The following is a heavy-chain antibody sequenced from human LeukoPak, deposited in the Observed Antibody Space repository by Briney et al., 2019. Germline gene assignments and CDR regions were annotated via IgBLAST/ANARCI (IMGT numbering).Heavy chain of an antibody. CDR2: ISDSGDKK. CDR3: TKAWAADH. CDR1: GFTFNTHA. J-gene: IGHJ4*02. D-gene: IGHD2-15*01. Sequence: GGSLRLSCAASGFTFNTHAMTWVRQAPGKGLEWVSAISDSGDKKYYADSVKGRFTISRDNAKNTLYLQMNSLRAEDTAVYYCTKAWAADHWGQGALVTVSS. V-gene: IGHV3-23*01.